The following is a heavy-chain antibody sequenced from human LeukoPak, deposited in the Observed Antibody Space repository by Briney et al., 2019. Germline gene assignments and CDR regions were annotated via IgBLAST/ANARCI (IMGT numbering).Heavy chain of an antibody. D-gene: IGHD3-16*02. CDR3: ARGHFYDYIWGSYRPDAFDI. CDR1: GGPFSGYY. Sequence: SETLSLTCAVYGGPFSGYYWSWIRQPPGKGLEWIGEINDSGSTNYNPSLKSRVTISVDTSKNQFSLKLSSVTAADTAVYYCARGHFYDYIWGSYRPDAFDIWGQGTMVTVSS. CDR2: INDSGST. V-gene: IGHV4-34*01. J-gene: IGHJ3*02.